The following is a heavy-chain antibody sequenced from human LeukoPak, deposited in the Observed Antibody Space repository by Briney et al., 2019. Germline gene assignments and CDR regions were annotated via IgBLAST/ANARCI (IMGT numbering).Heavy chain of an antibody. CDR3: ARDGAEYSYGVGYYFDY. CDR1: GFTFSSYE. CDR2: ISSSGSTI. J-gene: IGHJ4*02. D-gene: IGHD5-18*01. Sequence: GGSLRLSCAASGFTFSSYEMNWVHQAPGKGLEWVSYISSSGSTIYYADSVKGRFTISRDNAKNSLYLQMNSLRAEDTAVYYCARDGAEYSYGVGYYFDYWGQGTLVTVSS. V-gene: IGHV3-48*03.